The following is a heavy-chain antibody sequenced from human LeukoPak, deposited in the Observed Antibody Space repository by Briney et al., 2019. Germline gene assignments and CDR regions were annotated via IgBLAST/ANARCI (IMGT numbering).Heavy chain of an antibody. J-gene: IGHJ3*02. V-gene: IGHV3-7*01. Sequence: PGGSLRLSCAASGFYVGRYWMSWVRQAPGEGLEWVANIKQDESEKDYVDSVKGRFTISRDNAKNSLYLQMNSLRAEDTAVYYCAREVDDAFDIWGQGTMVTVSS. CDR3: AREVDDAFDI. CDR2: IKQDESEK. CDR1: GFYVGRYW.